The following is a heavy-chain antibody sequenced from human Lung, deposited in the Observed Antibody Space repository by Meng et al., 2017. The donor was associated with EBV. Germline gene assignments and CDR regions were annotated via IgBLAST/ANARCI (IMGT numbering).Heavy chain of an antibody. Sequence: VYRLQSGAGVKKPGASGRVSCEASGYTFASYGISWLRQAPGQGLEWMGWFVNNVDTYSAQKFQGRVTMTTDTHTSTAFMELRSLRSDDTAVYYCARGTPGRSYSDYWGQGTLVTVSS. CDR1: GYTFASYG. D-gene: IGHD3-10*01. V-gene: IGHV1-18*01. CDR3: ARGTPGRSYSDY. CDR2: FVNNVDT. J-gene: IGHJ4*02.